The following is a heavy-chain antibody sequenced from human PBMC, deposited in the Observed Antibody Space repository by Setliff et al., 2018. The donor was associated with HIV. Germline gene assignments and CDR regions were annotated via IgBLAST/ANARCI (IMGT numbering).Heavy chain of an antibody. CDR1: GYSISSGYY. Sequence: SETLSLTCAVSGYSISSGYYWGWIRQPPGKGLEWIGSIYHSESTYYNPSLKSRVTISVDTSKNQFSLKLSSVTASDTAVYYCARQAIFGYYDSSGYLDYWGQGTLVTVSS. D-gene: IGHD3-22*01. V-gene: IGHV4-38-2*01. J-gene: IGHJ4*02. CDR3: ARQAIFGYYDSSGYLDY. CDR2: IYHSEST.